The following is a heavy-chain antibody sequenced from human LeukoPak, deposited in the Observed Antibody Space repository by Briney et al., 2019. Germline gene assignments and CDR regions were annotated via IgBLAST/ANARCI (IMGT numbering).Heavy chain of an antibody. CDR3: ARARSRITFGGIRHAFDI. Sequence: SVKVSCKASGYTFTSYGISWVRQAPGQGLEWVARIIPLLGITNHAQKLQGRVTVNADTSTNTVYMELSSLRPDATAVYYCARARSRITFGGIRHAFDIWGQGTLVTVSS. J-gene: IGHJ3*02. V-gene: IGHV1-69*04. CDR1: GYTFTSYG. CDR2: IIPLLGIT. D-gene: IGHD3-16*01.